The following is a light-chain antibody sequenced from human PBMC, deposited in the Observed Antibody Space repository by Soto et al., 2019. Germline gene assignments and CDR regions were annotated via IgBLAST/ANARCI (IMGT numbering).Light chain of an antibody. CDR1: QSISTW. J-gene: IGKJ1*01. Sequence: DIQMTQSPSSLSASVGDRVTITCRASQSISTWLAWYQQKPGKAPKLLIYKVSNLESGVPSRFSGSGSGTEFTLTISSLQPDDFATYYCQQYNNDSWTFGQGTKVEIK. CDR3: QQYNNDSWT. CDR2: KVS. V-gene: IGKV1-5*03.